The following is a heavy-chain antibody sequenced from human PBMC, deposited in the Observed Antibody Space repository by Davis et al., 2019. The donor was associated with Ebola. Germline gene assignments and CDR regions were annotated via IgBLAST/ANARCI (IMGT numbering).Heavy chain of an antibody. Sequence: ASVKVSCKASGYTFTGYYMHWVRQAPGQGLEWMGWINPNSGGTNYAQKFQGRVTMTRDTSISTAYMELSRLRSDDTAVYYCARGDYDFWSGGYFDYWGQGTLVTVSS. CDR3: ARGDYDFWSGGYFDY. J-gene: IGHJ4*03. CDR2: INPNSGGT. V-gene: IGHV1-2*02. D-gene: IGHD3-3*01. CDR1: GYTFTGYY.